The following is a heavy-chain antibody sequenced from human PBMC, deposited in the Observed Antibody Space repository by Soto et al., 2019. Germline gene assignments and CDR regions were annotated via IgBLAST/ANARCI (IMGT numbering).Heavy chain of an antibody. V-gene: IGHV3-48*01. CDR2: ISGSSDTI. J-gene: IGHJ4*02. CDR3: ARATPPWELLYI. Sequence: EVQLVESGGGLVQPGGSVRLSCAASGFTFSSYSMNWVRQAPGKGLEWLSYISGSSDTIYYADSVQGRFTISRDNAKNALYLQMNTLGAEDTAVYYCARATPPWELLYIWGQGTLVTVSP. D-gene: IGHD1-26*01. CDR1: GFTFSSYS.